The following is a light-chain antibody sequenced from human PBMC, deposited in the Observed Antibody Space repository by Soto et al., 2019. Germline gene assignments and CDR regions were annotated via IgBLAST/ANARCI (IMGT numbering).Light chain of an antibody. CDR1: ESVSNY. CDR2: DVS. J-gene: IGKJ3*01. Sequence: EVVLTQSPATLYLSPWDRATLSCRASESVSNYLAWYQQKPGQPPRLLIYDVSSRATGIPARFSGSGSGTDFTLTSSRLEPEDFAVYYCQHRSEEPFTFVPSTKVDI. CDR3: QHRSEEPFT. V-gene: IGKV3-11*01.